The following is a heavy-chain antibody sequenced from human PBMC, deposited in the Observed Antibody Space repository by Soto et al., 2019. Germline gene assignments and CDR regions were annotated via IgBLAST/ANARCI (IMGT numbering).Heavy chain of an antibody. CDR3: AKVSLDCSSTSCYSYYYGMDV. Sequence: GGSLRLSCAASGFTFDDYAMHWVRQAPGKGLEWVSGISWNSGSIGYADSVKGRFTISRDNAKNSLYLQMNSLRAEDTALYYCAKVSLDCSSTSCYSYYYGMDVWGQGTTVTVSS. CDR2: ISWNSGSI. CDR1: GFTFDDYA. J-gene: IGHJ6*02. V-gene: IGHV3-9*01. D-gene: IGHD2-2*01.